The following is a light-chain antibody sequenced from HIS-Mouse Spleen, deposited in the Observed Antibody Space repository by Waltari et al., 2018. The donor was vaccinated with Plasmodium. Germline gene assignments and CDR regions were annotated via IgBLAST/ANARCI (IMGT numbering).Light chain of an antibody. V-gene: IGLV2-23*03. CDR3: CSYAGSSTFV. Sequence: QSALTQPASVSGSPGQSITLPCPGTRRYVGRYNLVSWYQQHPGKAPKLMIYEGSKRPSGVSNRFSGSKSGNTASLTISGLQAEDEADYYCCSYAGSSTFVFGGGTKLTVL. J-gene: IGLJ3*02. CDR2: EGS. CDR1: RRYVGRYNL.